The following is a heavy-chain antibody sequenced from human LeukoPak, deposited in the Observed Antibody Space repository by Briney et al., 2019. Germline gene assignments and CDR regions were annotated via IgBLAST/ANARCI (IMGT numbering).Heavy chain of an antibody. V-gene: IGHV3-23*01. J-gene: IGHJ6*02. D-gene: IGHD6-19*01. CDR1: GFTFSSYA. CDR2: ISGSGGST. Sequence: GGSLRLSCAASGFTFSSYAMSWVRQAPGKGQEWVSAISGSGGSTYYADSVKGRFTISRDNSKNTLYLQMNSLRAEDTAVYYCAKDHSSGWYSRYYYGMDVWGQGTTVTVSS. CDR3: AKDHSSGWYSRYYYGMDV.